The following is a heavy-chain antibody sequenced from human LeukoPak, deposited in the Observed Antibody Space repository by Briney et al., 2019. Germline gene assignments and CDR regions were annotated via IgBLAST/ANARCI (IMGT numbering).Heavy chain of an antibody. J-gene: IGHJ3*02. CDR2: IYTSGST. D-gene: IGHD3-10*01. V-gene: IGHV4-61*02. Sequence: SQTLSLTCTVSGGSISSGSYYCSWIRQPAGKGLEWIGRIYTSGSTNYNPSLKSRVTISVDTSKNQFSLKLSSVTAADTAVYYCARVRGKTSDIWGQGTMVTVSS. CDR1: GGSISSGSYY. CDR3: ARVRGKTSDI.